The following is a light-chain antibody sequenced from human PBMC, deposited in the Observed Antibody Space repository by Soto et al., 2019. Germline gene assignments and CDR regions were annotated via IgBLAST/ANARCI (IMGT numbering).Light chain of an antibody. J-gene: IGKJ3*01. V-gene: IGKV1-9*01. CDR3: LQVNSFPH. Sequence: DTQLTQSPSFLSASVGDRVTITCRASQYIAAYVAWYQQKPGKAPKLLVYGASTLQDGVPSRFSGSGYGTDFTLTISSLQPEDFATYYCLQVNSFPHFGPGTKVEVK. CDR2: GAS. CDR1: QYIAAY.